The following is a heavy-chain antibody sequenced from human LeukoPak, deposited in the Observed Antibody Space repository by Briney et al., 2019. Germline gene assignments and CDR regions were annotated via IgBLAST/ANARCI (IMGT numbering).Heavy chain of an antibody. J-gene: IGHJ6*03. CDR2: ISSSGSPM. Sequence: PGGSLRLSCAASGFTFSDYYMTWIRQAPGKGLEWVSYISSSGSPMYYADSVKGRFTISRDNAKNSLYLQMNSLRADDTAVYYCARDKPNDYSNYDNYYYMDVWGKGTTVTVSS. V-gene: IGHV3-11*04. CDR1: GFTFSDYY. CDR3: ARDKPNDYSNYDNYYYMDV. D-gene: IGHD4-11*01.